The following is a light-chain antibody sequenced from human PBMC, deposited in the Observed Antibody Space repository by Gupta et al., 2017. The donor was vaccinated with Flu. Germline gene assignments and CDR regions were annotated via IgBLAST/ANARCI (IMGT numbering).Light chain of an antibody. CDR3: QQYDTYLAT. CDR1: QSIRDW. CDR2: MAS. Sequence: PSTLTASVGDRVTITCRASQSIRDWLAWYQQKPGKAPKLLIYMASTLESGVPSRFSGSGYGTEFTLTISSLQPDDFATYYCQQYDTYLATFGQGTKVEIE. J-gene: IGKJ2*01. V-gene: IGKV1-5*03.